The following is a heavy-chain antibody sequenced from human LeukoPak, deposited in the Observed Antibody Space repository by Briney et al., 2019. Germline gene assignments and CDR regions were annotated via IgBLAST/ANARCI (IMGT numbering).Heavy chain of an antibody. CDR2: FYNSGRT. D-gene: IGHD3-3*01. J-gene: IGHJ5*02. V-gene: IGHV4-61*09. Sequence: SQTLSLTCTVSEGSISSDLYSWNWIRQPPRKGLGWIGHFYNSGRTNFNPSLKSRVTISADTSKNQFSLKLRSVTAADTAVYYCARGDLKSDWFDPWGQGTLVIVST. CDR3: ARGDLKSDWFDP. CDR1: EGSISSDLYS.